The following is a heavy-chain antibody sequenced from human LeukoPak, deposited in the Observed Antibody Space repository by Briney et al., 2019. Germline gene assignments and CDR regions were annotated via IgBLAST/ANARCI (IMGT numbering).Heavy chain of an antibody. V-gene: IGHV3-21*01. CDR3: ARLTRQLSGSSNDY. CDR2: ITATSLHI. J-gene: IGHJ4*02. CDR1: GVTFSGYS. Sequence: GGSLRLSCAASGVTFSGYSMNWVRQAPGKGLEWVSAITATSLHIYYADSVKGRFTISRDNAKNSLYLQMNSLRAEDTAVYYCARLTRQLSGSSNDYWGQGTLFTVSS. D-gene: IGHD3-10*01.